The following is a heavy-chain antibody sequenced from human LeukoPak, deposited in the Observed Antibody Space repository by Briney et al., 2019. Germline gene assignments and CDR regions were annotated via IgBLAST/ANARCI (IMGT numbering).Heavy chain of an antibody. Sequence: WVXXAXGXXXXXXSAXXXXGGSTYYVDSGKGRFTISRDNSKNTLYLQMNSLRAEDTAVYYCAKAVPRYYYDSSGYYYAYWGQGTLVTVSS. V-gene: IGHV3-23*01. D-gene: IGHD3-22*01. J-gene: IGHJ4*02. CDR3: AKAVPRYYYDSSGYYYAY. CDR2: XXXXGGST.